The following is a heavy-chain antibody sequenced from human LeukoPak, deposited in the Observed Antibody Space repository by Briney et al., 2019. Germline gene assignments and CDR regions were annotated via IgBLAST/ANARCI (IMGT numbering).Heavy chain of an antibody. CDR2: ISAYNGNT. CDR3: ARDRTTIFGVVVNDY. D-gene: IGHD3-3*01. J-gene: IGHJ4*02. V-gene: IGHV1-18*01. CDR1: GYTFTSYG. Sequence: SVKVSCKASGYTFTSYGISWVRQATGQGLEWMGWISAYNGNTNYAQKLQGRVTMTTDTSTSTAYMELRSLRSDDTAVYYCARDRTTIFGVVVNDYWGQGTLVTVSS.